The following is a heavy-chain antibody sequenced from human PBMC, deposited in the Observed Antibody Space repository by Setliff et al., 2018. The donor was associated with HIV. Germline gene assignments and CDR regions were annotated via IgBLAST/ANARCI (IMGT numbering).Heavy chain of an antibody. Sequence: SETLSLTCAVSGYSISSGFYWGWIRQPPGKGLEWIGSIYHSGSTYYNPSLRSRVTISVDPSKNQILLRLSSVTAADTAMYYCASRIYYYDESRVLREEGFVPWGQGTLVTVSS. CDR3: ASRIYYYDESRVLREEGFVP. V-gene: IGHV4-38-2*01. D-gene: IGHD3-22*01. CDR1: GYSISSGFY. CDR2: IYHSGST. J-gene: IGHJ5*02.